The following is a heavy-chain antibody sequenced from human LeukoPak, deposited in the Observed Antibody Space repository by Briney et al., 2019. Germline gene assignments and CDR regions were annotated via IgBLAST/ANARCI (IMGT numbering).Heavy chain of an antibody. CDR3: ATGVLHSSSWYY. J-gene: IGHJ4*02. V-gene: IGHV1-24*01. D-gene: IGHD6-13*01. CDR2: FDPEDGET. Sequence: ASVKVSCKVSGYTLTELSMHWVRQAPGKELEWMGGFDPEDGETIYAQKFQGRVTMTEDTSTDTAYMELSSLRSEDTAVYYCATGVLHSSSWYYWGQGTLVTVSS. CDR1: GYTLTELS.